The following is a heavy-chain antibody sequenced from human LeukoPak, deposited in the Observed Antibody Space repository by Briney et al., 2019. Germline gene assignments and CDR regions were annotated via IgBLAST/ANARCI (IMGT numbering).Heavy chain of an antibody. Sequence: SETLSLTCAVYGGSFSGYYWSWIRQPPGKGLEWIGEINHSGATNYNPSLKSRVTISLDTSKNQFSLTLSSITAADTAVYYCAKAPHLSSGSWGQGTMVTVSS. V-gene: IGHV4-34*01. J-gene: IGHJ3*01. CDR1: GGSFSGYY. D-gene: IGHD3-22*01. CDR3: AKAPHLSSGS. CDR2: INHSGAT.